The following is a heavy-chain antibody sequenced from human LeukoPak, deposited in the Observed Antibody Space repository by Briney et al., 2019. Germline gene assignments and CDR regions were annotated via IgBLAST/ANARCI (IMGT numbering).Heavy chain of an antibody. CDR2: ISGSGSSV. V-gene: IGHV3-48*02. CDR1: GFTFSSYE. J-gene: IGHJ2*01. CDR3: ARDLNPDL. Sequence: PGGSLRLSCAASGFTFSSYEMKWVRQAPGKGLEWVSYISGSGSSVFYADSVKGRFAISRDNAKNSLYLQMNSLRDEDTAVYYCARDLNPDLWGRGTLVTVSS.